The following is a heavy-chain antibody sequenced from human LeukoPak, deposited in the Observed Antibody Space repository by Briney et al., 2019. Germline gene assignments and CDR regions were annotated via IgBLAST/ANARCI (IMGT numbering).Heavy chain of an antibody. D-gene: IGHD6-6*01. V-gene: IGHV1-18*01. Sequence: ASVKVSCKASGYTFTSYGISWVRQAPGQGLEWMGWISAYNGNTNYAQKLQGRVTMTTDTSTSTAYMELRSLRSDDTAVYYCARVWESIAARPSFDYWGQGTLVTVSS. J-gene: IGHJ4*02. CDR1: GYTFTSYG. CDR3: ARVWESIAARPSFDY. CDR2: ISAYNGNT.